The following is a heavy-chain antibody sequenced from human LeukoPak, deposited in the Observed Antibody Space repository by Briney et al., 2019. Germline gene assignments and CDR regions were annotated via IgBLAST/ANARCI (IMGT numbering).Heavy chain of an antibody. Sequence: PSETLSLTCTVSGGSISSYYWSWIRQPPGKGLEWIGYIYYSGSTNYNPSLKSRVTISVDTSKNQFSLKLSSVTAADTVVYYCAREQYSSGWYDYWGQGTLVTVSS. V-gene: IGHV4-59*01. CDR1: GGSISSYY. D-gene: IGHD6-19*01. CDR3: AREQYSSGWYDY. J-gene: IGHJ4*02. CDR2: IYYSGST.